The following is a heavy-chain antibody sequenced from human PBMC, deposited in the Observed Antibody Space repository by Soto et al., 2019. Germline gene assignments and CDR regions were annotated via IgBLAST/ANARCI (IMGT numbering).Heavy chain of an antibody. D-gene: IGHD3-10*01. Sequence: PGGSLRLSCAASGFTFSSYDMHWVRQATGKGLEWVSAIGTAGDTYYPGSVKGRFTISRENAKNSLYLQMNSLRAEDTAVYYCARGSYGSGINYYYYGMDVWGQGTTVTVSS. CDR1: GFTFSSYD. CDR2: IGTAGDT. CDR3: ARGSYGSGINYYYYGMDV. V-gene: IGHV3-13*01. J-gene: IGHJ6*02.